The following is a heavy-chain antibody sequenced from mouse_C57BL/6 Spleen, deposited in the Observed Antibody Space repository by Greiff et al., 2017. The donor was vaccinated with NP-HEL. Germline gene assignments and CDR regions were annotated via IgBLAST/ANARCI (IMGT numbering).Heavy chain of an antibody. V-gene: IGHV1-53*01. J-gene: IGHJ3*01. CDR3: ARSSLANWSWLAY. D-gene: IGHD4-1*01. CDR1: GYTFTSYW. Sequence: QVQLQQPGTDLVKPGASVKLSCKASGYTFTSYWMHWVKPRPGQGLEWIGNINPSNGGTNYNEKYKSKATLTVDKSSSTAYMQLSSLTPEDSAVFYRARSSLANWSWLAYWGQGTLVTVSA. CDR2: INPSNGGT.